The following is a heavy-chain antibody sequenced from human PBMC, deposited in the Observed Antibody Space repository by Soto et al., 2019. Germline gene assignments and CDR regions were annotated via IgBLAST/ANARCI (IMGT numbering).Heavy chain of an antibody. Sequence: QVPLVQSGAEVKKPGSSVKVSCKASGGTFSSYAISWVRQAPGQGLEWMGGIIPIFGTANYAQKFQGRVTITADESTSTAYMELSSLRSEDTAVYYCARGREEFLINARLFPLDYWGQGTLVTVSS. CDR2: IIPIFGTA. CDR3: ARGREEFLINARLFPLDY. J-gene: IGHJ4*02. V-gene: IGHV1-69*12. D-gene: IGHD2-21*01. CDR1: GGTFSSYA.